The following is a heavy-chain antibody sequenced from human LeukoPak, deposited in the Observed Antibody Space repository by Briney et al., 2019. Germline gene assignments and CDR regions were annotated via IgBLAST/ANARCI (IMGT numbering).Heavy chain of an antibody. CDR1: GYTFTSYY. D-gene: IGHD3-9*01. Sequence: GASVKVSCKASGYTFTSYYMNWVRQAPGQGLEWMGIINPSGGSTSYAQKFQGRVTITRDTSASTAYMELSSLRSEDTAVYYCASGYYDILTGYRNFDYWGQGTLVTVSS. CDR3: ASGYYDILTGYRNFDY. CDR2: INPSGGST. J-gene: IGHJ4*02. V-gene: IGHV1-46*01.